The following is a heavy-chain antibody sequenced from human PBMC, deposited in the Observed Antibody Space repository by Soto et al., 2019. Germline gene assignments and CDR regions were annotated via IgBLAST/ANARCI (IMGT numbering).Heavy chain of an antibody. CDR2: IYYSGST. CDR3: ARHERGYDYPIDY. CDR1: GGSISSSSYY. Sequence: QLQLQESGPGLVKPSETLSLTCTVSGGSISSSSYYWGWIRQPPGKGLEWIGSIYYSGSTYYNPSLKSRVTISVDTSKNQFSLKLSSVTAADTAVYYCARHERGYDYPIDYWGQGTLVTVSS. D-gene: IGHD5-12*01. V-gene: IGHV4-39*01. J-gene: IGHJ4*02.